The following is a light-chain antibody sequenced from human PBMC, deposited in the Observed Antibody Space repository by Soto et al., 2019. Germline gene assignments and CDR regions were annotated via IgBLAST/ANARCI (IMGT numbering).Light chain of an antibody. J-gene: IGKJ1*01. V-gene: IGKV1-6*01. Sequence: AIQVTQSPSSLSASVGDRVTISCRASRDIRSDLCWYQQEPGKAPKMLIFAASNLQSGVPSRLSGNASGTTFTLTISSLQPEDVATYYCLQDHTYPWTFGQGTKVDI. CDR3: LQDHTYPWT. CDR2: AAS. CDR1: RDIRSD.